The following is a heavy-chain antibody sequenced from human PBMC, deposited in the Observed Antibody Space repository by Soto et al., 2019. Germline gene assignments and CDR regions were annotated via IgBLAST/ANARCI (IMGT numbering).Heavy chain of an antibody. CDR2: IYYSGST. Sequence: SETLSVTCTVSGGSISSYYWGWIRQPPGKGLEWIGYIYYSGSTNYNPSLKSRVTISVDTSKNQFSLKLSSVTAADTAVYYCARDDSSGRLDYWGQGTLVTVSS. J-gene: IGHJ4*02. CDR3: ARDDSSGRLDY. V-gene: IGHV4-59*01. D-gene: IGHD3-22*01. CDR1: GGSISSYY.